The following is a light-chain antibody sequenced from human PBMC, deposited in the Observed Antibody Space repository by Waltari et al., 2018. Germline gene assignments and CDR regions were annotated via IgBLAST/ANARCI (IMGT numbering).Light chain of an antibody. V-gene: IGKV1-5*03. Sequence: DIQMTQAPSTLSASVGDRVTITCRANQSINNWLTWYQQKPRKAPNLLIYKASRLQTGVPSRFRGSGSGTEFTLTINDFQADDSAIYYCQQYNSYSWTFGQGTKVEVE. CDR2: KAS. CDR3: QQYNSYSWT. CDR1: QSINNW. J-gene: IGKJ1*01.